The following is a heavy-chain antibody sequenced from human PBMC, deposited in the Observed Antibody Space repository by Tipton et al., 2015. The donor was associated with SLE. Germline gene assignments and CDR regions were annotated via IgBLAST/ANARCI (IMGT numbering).Heavy chain of an antibody. Sequence: SLRLSCAASGFTFDDYAMHWVRQAPGKGLEWVSGISWNSGSIGYADSVKGRFTISRDNAKNSLYLQMNSLRAEDTALYYCAKDRDYYGSGSYPLDYWGQGTLVTVSS. CDR2: ISWNSGSI. J-gene: IGHJ4*02. D-gene: IGHD3-10*01. CDR3: AKDRDYYGSGSYPLDY. V-gene: IGHV3-9*01. CDR1: GFTFDDYA.